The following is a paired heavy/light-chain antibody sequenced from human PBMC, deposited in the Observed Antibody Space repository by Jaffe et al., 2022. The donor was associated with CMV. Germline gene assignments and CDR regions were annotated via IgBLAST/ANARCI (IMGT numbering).Light chain of an antibody. CDR1: QSISTY. Sequence: DIQMTQSPPSLSASVGDRITITCRASQSISTYLNWYQQKSGKAPKIVIYAASSLQSGVPSRFSGSGSGTDFTLTISSLQPEDFATYYCQQSYTTPHTFGQGTQLEIK. J-gene: IGKJ2*01. CDR2: AAS. CDR3: QQSYTTPHT. V-gene: IGKV1-39*01.
Heavy chain of an antibody. D-gene: IGHD6-19*01. CDR3: TTEGWIDY. CDR2: IKSKSDGATT. Sequence: EVQLVESGGGLVKPGGSLRLSCAASGFTFRNSWMSWVRQAPGKGLEWVGRIKSKSDGATTDYAGPVKGRITISRDDFRNTMYLQMNSLKTEDTAVYYCTTEGWIDYWGQGTLVTVSS. J-gene: IGHJ4*02. CDR1: GFTFRNSW. V-gene: IGHV3-15*01.